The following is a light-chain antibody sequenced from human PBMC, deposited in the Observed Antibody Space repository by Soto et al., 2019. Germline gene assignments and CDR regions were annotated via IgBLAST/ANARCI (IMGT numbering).Light chain of an antibody. CDR1: QGINSW. CDR2: AAS. Sequence: DIRMTQSPSSMSASVGDRVTITCRASQGINSWLAWYQQKPGKVPKLLIYAASSLQSGVPSRFSGSGSGTDFTLTISSLQPEDFATYYCQQANSFPITFGQGTRLEIK. J-gene: IGKJ5*01. V-gene: IGKV1-12*01. CDR3: QQANSFPIT.